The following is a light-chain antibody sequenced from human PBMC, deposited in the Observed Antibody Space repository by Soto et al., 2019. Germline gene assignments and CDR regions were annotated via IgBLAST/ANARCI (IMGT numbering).Light chain of an antibody. CDR2: DVS. V-gene: IGKV3-11*01. Sequence: EIVLTQSPGTLSLSQGERATLSCGASQSVSSSYLAWYQQKPGQAPRLLIYDVSNRATGIPARFSGSGSGTDFTLTISSLQPEDFAVYYCQQRSNWPPWTFGQGTKVDNK. J-gene: IGKJ1*01. CDR1: QSVSSSY. CDR3: QQRSNWPPWT.